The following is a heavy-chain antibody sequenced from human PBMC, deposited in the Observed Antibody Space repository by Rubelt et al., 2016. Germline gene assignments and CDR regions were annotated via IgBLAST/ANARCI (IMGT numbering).Heavy chain of an antibody. V-gene: IGHV3-23*01. CDR1: GFSFSSHG. D-gene: IGHD5-18*01. CDR3: AKDWWTDTAMDY. J-gene: IGHJ4*02. CDR2: ITGSGFST. Sequence: GFGGGLVQPGGSLRLSCAASGFSFSSHGINWVRQVPGKGLEWVSGITGSGFSTYYADSVKGRFTISRDNSKNTLSLQMDSLRAEDTAVYYCAKDWWTDTAMDYWGQGTLVTVSS.